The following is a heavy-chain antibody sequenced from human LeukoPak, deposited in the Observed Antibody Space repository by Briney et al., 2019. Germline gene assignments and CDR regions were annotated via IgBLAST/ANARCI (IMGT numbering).Heavy chain of an antibody. J-gene: IGHJ5*02. CDR1: GGSISSYY. CDR3: ARGGFRSSSWYFELDP. Sequence: SETLSLTCTVSGGSISSYYWSWIRQPPGKGLGWIGGVYYSGSTNYNPSLKSRVTISVDTSKTQFSLKLISVTAADTAVYYCARGGFRSSSWYFELDPWGQGTLVTLSS. D-gene: IGHD6-13*01. CDR2: VYYSGST. V-gene: IGHV4-59*01.